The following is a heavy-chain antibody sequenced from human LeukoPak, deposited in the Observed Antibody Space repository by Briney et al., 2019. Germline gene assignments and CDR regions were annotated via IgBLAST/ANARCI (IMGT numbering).Heavy chain of an antibody. D-gene: IGHD1-26*01. CDR2: IWYDGNNK. Sequence: PGRALRLSCAAAGFTFSTYGMHWVRQDAGKGLDWVAVIWYDGNNKYYADSVKGRFTISRDNSKNTLFLQMNSLRAEDTAVYYCARDRSGATADYWGQGTLVTVSS. J-gene: IGHJ4*02. CDR3: ARDRSGATADY. CDR1: GFTFSTYG. V-gene: IGHV3-33*01.